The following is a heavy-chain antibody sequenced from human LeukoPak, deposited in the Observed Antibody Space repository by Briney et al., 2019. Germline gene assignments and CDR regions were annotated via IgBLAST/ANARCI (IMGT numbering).Heavy chain of an antibody. V-gene: IGHV3-9*03. CDR3: AKDATRRYYYYYMDV. D-gene: IGHD2-8*02. CDR1: GFTFDDYA. Sequence: PGGSLRLSCAASGFTFDDYAMHWVRQAPGKGLEWVSGISWNSGSIGYADSVKGRFTISRDNAKNSLYLQMNSLRAEDMALYYCAKDATRRYYYYYMDVWGKGTTVTVSS. J-gene: IGHJ6*03. CDR2: ISWNSGSI.